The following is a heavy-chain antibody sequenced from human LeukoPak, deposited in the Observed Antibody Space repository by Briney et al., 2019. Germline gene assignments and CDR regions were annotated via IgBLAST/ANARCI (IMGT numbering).Heavy chain of an antibody. CDR3: AKVIRGYSYDLYFDY. CDR1: GYTFTSYD. V-gene: IGHV1-8*01. CDR2: MNPNSGNT. J-gene: IGHJ4*02. Sequence: ASVKVSCKASGYTFTSYDINWVRQATGQGLEWMGWMNPNSGNTGYAQKFQGRVTMTRNTSISTAYMELSSLRSEDTAVYYCAKVIRGYSYDLYFDYWGQGTLVTVSS. D-gene: IGHD5-18*01.